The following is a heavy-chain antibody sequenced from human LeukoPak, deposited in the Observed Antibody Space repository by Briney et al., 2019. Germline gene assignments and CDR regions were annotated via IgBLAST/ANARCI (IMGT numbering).Heavy chain of an antibody. CDR2: INAGSGNT. CDR3: ARDISMVRGVHNFDY. CDR1: GYTFTDYY. V-gene: IGHV1-3*01. Sequence: ASVKVSCKASGYTFTDYYMHWVRQAPGQRLEWMGWINAGSGNTKYSQKFQGRVTITRNTSASTAYMELSSLRSEDTAVYYCARDISMVRGVHNFDYWGQGTLVTVSS. D-gene: IGHD3-10*01. J-gene: IGHJ4*02.